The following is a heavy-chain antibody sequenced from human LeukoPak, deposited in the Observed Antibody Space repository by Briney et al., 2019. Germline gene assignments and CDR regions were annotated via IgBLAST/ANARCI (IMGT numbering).Heavy chain of an antibody. CDR1: GFTFSSYG. CDR2: IWYDGSNK. Sequence: PGGSLRLSCAASGFTFSSYGMHWVRQAPGKGLEWVAVIWYDGSNKYYADSVKGRSTISRDNSKNTLYLQMNSLRAEDTAVYYCAKDSYYDSSGYYRWGQGTLVTVSS. CDR3: AKDSYYDSSGYYR. V-gene: IGHV3-33*06. D-gene: IGHD3-22*01. J-gene: IGHJ4*02.